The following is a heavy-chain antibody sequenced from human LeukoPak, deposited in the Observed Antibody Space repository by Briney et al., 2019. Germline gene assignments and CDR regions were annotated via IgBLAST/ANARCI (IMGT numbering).Heavy chain of an antibody. CDR1: GGSISSSRYY. V-gene: IGHV4-39*01. J-gene: IGHJ6*04. Sequence: SETLSLTCTVSGGSISSSRYYWGWIRQSPGKGLEWIGTIYYSGNTYYNPSLKSRVTISVDTSKNQFSLKLSSVTAADTAVYYCASHQDIVVVNVWGKGTTVTVSS. CDR2: IYYSGNT. D-gene: IGHD2-15*01. CDR3: ASHQDIVVVNV.